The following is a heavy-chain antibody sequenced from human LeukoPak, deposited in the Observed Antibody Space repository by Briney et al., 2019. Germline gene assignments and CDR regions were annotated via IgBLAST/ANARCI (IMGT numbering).Heavy chain of an antibody. D-gene: IGHD3-16*01. CDR3: AKGGGRDRYYYFYYGMDV. Sequence: PGGSLRLSCAASGFTFSSYSMNWVRQAPGKGLEWVSAISGSGGSTYYADSVKGRFTISRDNSKNTLYLQMNSLRAEDTAVYYCAKGGGRDRYYYFYYGMDVWGQGTTVTASS. J-gene: IGHJ6*02. V-gene: IGHV3-23*01. CDR2: ISGSGGST. CDR1: GFTFSSYS.